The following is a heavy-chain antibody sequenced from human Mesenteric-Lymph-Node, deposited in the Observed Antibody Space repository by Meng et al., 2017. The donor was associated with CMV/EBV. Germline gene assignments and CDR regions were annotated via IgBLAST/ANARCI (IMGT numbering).Heavy chain of an antibody. D-gene: IGHD2/OR15-2a*01. V-gene: IGHV3-33*06. Sequence: GGSLRLSCAASGFTFSSYGMQWVRQAPGKGLEWVAGIWYDGTSKYYTDSVKGRFTISSDNSKNTLYLQMNSLRAEDTAVYYCAKDRPERSTTSCLDYWGQGTLVTVSS. CDR3: AKDRPERSTTSCLDY. CDR2: IWYDGTSK. CDR1: GFTFSSYG. J-gene: IGHJ4*02.